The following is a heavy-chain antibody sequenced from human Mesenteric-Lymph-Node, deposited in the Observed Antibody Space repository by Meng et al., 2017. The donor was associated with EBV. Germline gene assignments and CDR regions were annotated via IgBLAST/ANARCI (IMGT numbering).Heavy chain of an antibody. D-gene: IGHD5-12*01. Sequence: VRLGQSGAEVKKPGSSVKVSCKASGGSFSSYAFRWVRQAPGQGPEWMGGIIPIFGTANYAQKFQGRVTITADESTSTAYMELRTLRSEDTAVYYYATDGFERPGDWGQGTLVTVSS. CDR1: GGSFSSYA. CDR3: ATDGFERPGD. J-gene: IGHJ4*02. CDR2: IIPIFGTA. V-gene: IGHV1-69*01.